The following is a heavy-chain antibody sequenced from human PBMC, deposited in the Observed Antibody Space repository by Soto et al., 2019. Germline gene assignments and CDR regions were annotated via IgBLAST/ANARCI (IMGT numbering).Heavy chain of an antibody. J-gene: IGHJ4*02. CDR3: ATQVMISFGEVIATGG. CDR1: GFTFSSYS. V-gene: IGHV3-21*01. CDR2: ISRSSDYI. Sequence: GGSLRLSCAASGFTFSSYSMNWVRQAPGKGLEWVSSISRSSDYIYYADSVKGRFTISRDNAKNSLYLLMNSLRAEDTAVYYCATQVMISFGEVIATGGWGQGT. D-gene: IGHD3-16*02.